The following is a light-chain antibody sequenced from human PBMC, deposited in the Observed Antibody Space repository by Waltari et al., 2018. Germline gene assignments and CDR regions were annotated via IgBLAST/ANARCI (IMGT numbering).Light chain of an antibody. CDR1: NTDVGHYNF. J-gene: IGLJ2*01. Sequence: QSALTQPASVSGSPGQSITISCTGTNTDVGHYNFVSWYQHHPGKAPKLIIYEVNKWPSGVSDRFSGSKSDNAAYLTISGLQAEDEADYFCCSYAGSSNFVFGAGTKLTVL. V-gene: IGLV2-23*02. CDR3: CSYAGSSNFV. CDR2: EVN.